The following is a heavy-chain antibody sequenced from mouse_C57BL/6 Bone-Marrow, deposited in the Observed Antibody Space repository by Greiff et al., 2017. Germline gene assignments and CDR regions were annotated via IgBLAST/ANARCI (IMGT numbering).Heavy chain of an antibody. J-gene: IGHJ2*01. CDR1: GFSLTSYG. Sequence: VKLMESGPGLVQPSQSLSITCTVSGFSLTSYGVHWVRQSPGKGLEWLGVIWSGGSTDYNAAFISRLSISKDNSKSQVFFKMNSLQADDTAIYYCARNCYYYGSSHYFDYWGQGTTLTVSS. D-gene: IGHD1-1*01. CDR3: ARNCYYYGSSHYFDY. V-gene: IGHV2-2*01. CDR2: IWSGGST.